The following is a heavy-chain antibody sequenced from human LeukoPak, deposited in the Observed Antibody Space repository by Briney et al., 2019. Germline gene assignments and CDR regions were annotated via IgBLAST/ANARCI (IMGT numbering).Heavy chain of an antibody. V-gene: IGHV3-30*03. CDR2: ISYDGSNK. Sequence: GGSLRLSCAASGFTFSSYGMHWVRQAPGKGLEWVAVISYDGSNKYYADSVKGRFTISRDNSKNTLYLQMNSLRAEDTAVYYCARDAGWRDMTTVTHWGQGTLVTVSS. J-gene: IGHJ4*02. D-gene: IGHD4-17*01. CDR3: ARDAGWRDMTTVTH. CDR1: GFTFSSYG.